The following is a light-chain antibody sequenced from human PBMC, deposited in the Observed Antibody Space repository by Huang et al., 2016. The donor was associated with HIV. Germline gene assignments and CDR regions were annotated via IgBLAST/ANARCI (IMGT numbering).Light chain of an antibody. V-gene: IGKV1-33*01. CDR3: QQYDNRPLT. CDR1: QDISNY. CDR2: DAS. Sequence: DIQMTQSPSSLSASVGDRVTITGQASQDISNYLNWYQQKQGKAPKLLIYDASNLETGVQSRFSGSGSGTDFTFTISSLQPEDIATYYCQQYDNRPLTFGGGTKVEIK. J-gene: IGKJ4*01.